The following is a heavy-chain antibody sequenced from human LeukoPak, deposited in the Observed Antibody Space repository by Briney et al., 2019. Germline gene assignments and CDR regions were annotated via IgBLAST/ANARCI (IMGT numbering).Heavy chain of an antibody. J-gene: IGHJ4*02. CDR3: AMGSPDEALDY. V-gene: IGHV3-21*01. Sequence: GGSLRLSCAASGFTFSTYTMNWVRQAPGKGLEWVSSISGTGNYIYYVDSVQGRFTISRDNAKNKLYLQMNSLRAEDTAVYYCAMGSPDEALDYWGQGTLVTVSS. CDR2: ISGTGNYI. D-gene: IGHD1-26*01. CDR1: GFTFSTYT.